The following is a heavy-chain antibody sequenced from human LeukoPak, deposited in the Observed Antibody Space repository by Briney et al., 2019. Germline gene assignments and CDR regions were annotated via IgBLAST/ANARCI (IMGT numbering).Heavy chain of an antibody. V-gene: IGHV3-7*01. CDR3: ARCRDTGVQLWLSRVGYYFDY. J-gene: IGHJ4*02. CDR2: IKQDGSEK. CDR1: GFTFSSYW. Sequence: PGGSLRLSCAASGFTFSSYWMSWVRQAPGKGLEWVANIKQDGSEKYYVDSVKGRFTISRDNAKNSLYLQMNSLRAEDTAVYYCARCRDTGVQLWLSRVGYYFDYWGQGTLVTVSS. D-gene: IGHD5-18*01.